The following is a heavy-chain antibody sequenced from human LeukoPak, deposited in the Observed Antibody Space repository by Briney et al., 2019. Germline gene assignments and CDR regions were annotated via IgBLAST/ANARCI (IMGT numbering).Heavy chain of an antibody. CDR1: GGSFSGYY. CDR2: INHSGST. Sequence: SETLSLTCAVSGGSFSGYYWSWIRQPPGKGLEWIGEINHSGSTDYNPSLKGRVTISVDTSNNRFSLKLSSVTAADTAVYYCARDLGYGDSLPHYWGQGTLVTVSS. CDR3: ARDLGYGDSLPHY. V-gene: IGHV4-34*01. D-gene: IGHD4-17*01. J-gene: IGHJ4*02.